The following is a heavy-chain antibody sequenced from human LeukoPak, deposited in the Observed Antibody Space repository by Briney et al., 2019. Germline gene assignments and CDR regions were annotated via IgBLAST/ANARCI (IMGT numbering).Heavy chain of an antibody. V-gene: IGHV3-53*01. CDR2: IFSGGSS. Sequence: GGSLRLSCAASGFTVSSNYMSWVRQAPGKGLEWVSVIFSGGSSSYADSVQGRFTISRDTSKNTLYFQMNSLRAEDTAVYYCARSPHTGSYLFFDYWGQGTLVTVSS. CDR3: ARSPHTGSYLFFDY. J-gene: IGHJ4*02. D-gene: IGHD1-26*01. CDR1: GFTVSSNY.